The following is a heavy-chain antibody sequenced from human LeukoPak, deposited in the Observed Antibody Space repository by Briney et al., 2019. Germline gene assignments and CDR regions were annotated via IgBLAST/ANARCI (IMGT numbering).Heavy chain of an antibody. Sequence: GGSLRLSCAASEFTFRNYAMSWVRQAPGKGPEWVSLLSASGNTYYADSVKGRFTISRDSSKSTLYLQMNSLRAEDSALYYCARGQAVTTSYLDYWGQGSLVTVSS. CDR2: LSASGNT. D-gene: IGHD4-17*01. V-gene: IGHV3-23*01. CDR3: ARGQAVTTSYLDY. CDR1: EFTFRNYA. J-gene: IGHJ4*02.